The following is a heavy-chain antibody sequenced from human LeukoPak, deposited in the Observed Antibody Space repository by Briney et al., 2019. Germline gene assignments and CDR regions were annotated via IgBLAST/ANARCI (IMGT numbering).Heavy chain of an antibody. CDR2: IHPGDSDT. CDR3: ARSPPGYSSGWYPSFVDY. CDR1: GYSFTSYW. Sequence: GESLKISCKGSGYSFTSYWIGWVRQMPGKGLEWMGIIHPGDSDTRYSPSFQGQVTISADKSISTAYLQWSSLKASDTAMYYCARSPPGYSSGWYPSFVDYWGQGTLVTVSS. V-gene: IGHV5-51*01. J-gene: IGHJ4*02. D-gene: IGHD6-19*01.